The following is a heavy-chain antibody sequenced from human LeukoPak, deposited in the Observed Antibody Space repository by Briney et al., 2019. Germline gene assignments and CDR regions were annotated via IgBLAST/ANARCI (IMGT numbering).Heavy chain of an antibody. CDR3: TRDLDYGDYPFDY. CDR2: IRSKAYGGTT. J-gene: IGHJ4*02. CDR1: GFTFGDYA. V-gene: IGHV3-49*03. Sequence: GGSLRLSCTASGFTFGDYAMSWFRQAPGKGLEWVGFIRSKAYGGTTEYAASVKGRFTISRDDSKSIAYLQMNSLKTEDTAVYYCTRDLDYGDYPFDYWGQGTLVTVSS. D-gene: IGHD4-17*01.